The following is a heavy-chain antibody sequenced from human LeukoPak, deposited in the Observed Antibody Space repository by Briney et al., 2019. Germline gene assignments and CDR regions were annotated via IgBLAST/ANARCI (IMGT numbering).Heavy chain of an antibody. CDR1: GFTFSSYA. V-gene: IGHV3-30-3*01. D-gene: IGHD3-3*01. Sequence: PGRSPRLSCAASGFTFSSYAMHWVRQAPGKGLEWVAVISYDGSNKYYADSVKGRFTISRDNSKNTLYLQMNSQRAEDTAVYYCARAPYYALLDVWGQGTTVTVSS. CDR3: ARAPYYALLDV. J-gene: IGHJ6*02. CDR2: ISYDGSNK.